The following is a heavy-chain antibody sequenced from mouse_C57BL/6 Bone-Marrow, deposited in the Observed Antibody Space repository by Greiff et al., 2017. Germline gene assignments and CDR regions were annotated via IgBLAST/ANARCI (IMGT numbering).Heavy chain of an antibody. CDR2: YPGSGNTY. CDR1: YTFTDYYM. V-gene: IGHV1-83*01. Sequence: VQLQQSGPELVKPGASVKMSCKASGYTFTDYYMHWVKQKPGKGLEWIGEIYPGSGNTYYNEKFKGKATLTAATSSSTAYIQLSSLTSEDSAVYFRARGIYYYGSSYGYYAMDYWGQGTSVTGSS. J-gene: IGHJ4*01. D-gene: IGHD1-1*01. CDR3: RGIYYYGSSYGYYAMDY.